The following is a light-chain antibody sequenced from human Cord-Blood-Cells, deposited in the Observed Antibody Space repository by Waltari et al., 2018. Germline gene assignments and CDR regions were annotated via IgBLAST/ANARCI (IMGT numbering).Light chain of an antibody. J-gene: IGLJ2*01. CDR3: CSYAGTV. Sequence: QSALTQPASVSGSPGQSITISCTGTSSDVGSYNLVSWYQQHPCKAPKLMIYEVSKRPSGVSNRFSGSKSGNTASLTISGLQAEDEADYYCCSYAGTVFGGGTKLTVL. V-gene: IGLV2-23*02. CDR2: EVS. CDR1: SSDVGSYNL.